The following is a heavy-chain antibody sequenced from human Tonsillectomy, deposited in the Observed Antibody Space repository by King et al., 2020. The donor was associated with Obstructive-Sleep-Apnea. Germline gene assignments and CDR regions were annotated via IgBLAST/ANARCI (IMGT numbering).Heavy chain of an antibody. CDR2: IYYMWST. D-gene: IGHD3-22*01. CDR3: ARVSYDSSGYYFFDY. V-gene: IGHV4-39*07. Sequence: QLQESGPGLVKPSETLSLTCTVSGGSISSSSYFWGWIRQPPGKGLEWIARIYYMWSTYYNPSLKSRVTISVATSKNQFSLKLSSVTAADTAVYYCARVSYDSSGYYFFDYWGQGTLVTVSS. J-gene: IGHJ4*02. CDR1: GGSISSSSYF.